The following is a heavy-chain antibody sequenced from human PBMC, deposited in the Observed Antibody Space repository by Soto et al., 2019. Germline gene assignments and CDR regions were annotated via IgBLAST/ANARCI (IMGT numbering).Heavy chain of an antibody. CDR2: INPNGGST. CDR3: ARDLSAAGTYYYGMDV. CDR1: ADTFTSYY. D-gene: IGHD6-13*01. V-gene: IGHV1-46*01. J-gene: IGHJ6*02. Sequence: ASVKVSCKAPADTFTSYYIHWVRQAPGHGLEWMGIINPNGGSTRFAQTFQGRITMTTDTSTSTVYMELRSLRSEDTAVYYCARDLSAAGTYYYGMDVWGQGTTVTV.